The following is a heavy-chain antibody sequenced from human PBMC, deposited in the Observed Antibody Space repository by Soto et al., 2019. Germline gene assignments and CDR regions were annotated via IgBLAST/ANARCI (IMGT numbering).Heavy chain of an antibody. J-gene: IGHJ3*02. D-gene: IGHD3-22*01. CDR1: GFTFSSYS. V-gene: IGHV3-21*01. CDR2: ISSSSSYI. Sequence: GGSLRLSCAASGFTFSSYSMNWVRQAPGKGLEWVSSISSSSSYIYYADSVKGRFTISRDNAKNSLYLQMNSLRAEDTAVYYCARDLIPLCGVVIKRAFDIWGQGTMVTVSS. CDR3: ARDLIPLCGVVIKRAFDI.